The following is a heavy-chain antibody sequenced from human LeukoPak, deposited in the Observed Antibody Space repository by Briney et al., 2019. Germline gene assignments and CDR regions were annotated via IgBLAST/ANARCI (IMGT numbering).Heavy chain of an antibody. D-gene: IGHD2-15*01. Sequence: SVKVSCKASGGTFSNYAISWVRQAPGQGLEWMGRMIPILGIANYAQQLQGRVTITADKYTSTAYMEQSSLRSEDTAVYYCARKRSGGRQNYYYYYGMDVWGQGTTVTVSS. V-gene: IGHV1-69*04. CDR2: MIPILGIA. J-gene: IGHJ6*02. CDR3: ARKRSGGRQNYYYYYGMDV. CDR1: GGTFSNYA.